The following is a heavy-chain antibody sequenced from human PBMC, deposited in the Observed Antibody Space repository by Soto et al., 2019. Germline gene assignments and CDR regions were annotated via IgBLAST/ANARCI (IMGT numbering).Heavy chain of an antibody. J-gene: IGHJ3*02. V-gene: IGHV5-10-1*01. CDR1: GYSFTSYW. D-gene: IGHD3-9*01. CDR3: AGNVLRYFDWLNGAFDI. CDR2: IDPSDSYT. Sequence: GESLKISCKGSGYSFTSYWIRWVRQMPGKGLEWMGRIDPSDSYTNYSPSFQGHVTISADKSISTAYLQWSSLKASDTAMYYCAGNVLRYFDWLNGAFDIWGQGTMVTVSS.